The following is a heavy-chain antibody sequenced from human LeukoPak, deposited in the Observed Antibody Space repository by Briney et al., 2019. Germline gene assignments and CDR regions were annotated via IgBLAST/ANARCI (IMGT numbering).Heavy chain of an antibody. V-gene: IGHV3-9*01. CDR1: GFIFNHYA. J-gene: IGHJ4*02. Sequence: GGSLRLSCAASGFIFNHYAMHWVRQTPGKGLEWVAGIAWDSENIGYADSVKGRFTISRDNSKNTLYLQMNSLRAEDTAVYYCARVGTSNGQPWYRGNYFDYWGQGTLVTVSS. D-gene: IGHD6-13*01. CDR2: IAWDSENI. CDR3: ARVGTSNGQPWYRGNYFDY.